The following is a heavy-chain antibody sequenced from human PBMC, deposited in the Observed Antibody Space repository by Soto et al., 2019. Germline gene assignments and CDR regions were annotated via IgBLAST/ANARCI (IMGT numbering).Heavy chain of an antibody. J-gene: IGHJ5*02. V-gene: IGHV4-34*01. D-gene: IGHD2-15*01. Sequence: ETLSLTCAVYGGSFSGYYWSWIRQPPGKGLEWIGEINHSGSTNYNPSLKSRVTISVDTSKNQFSLKLSSVTAADTAVYYCARGGCSGGSCYSGPSGNWFDPWGQGTLVTVSS. CDR3: ARGGCSGGSCYSGPSGNWFDP. CDR2: INHSGST. CDR1: GGSFSGYY.